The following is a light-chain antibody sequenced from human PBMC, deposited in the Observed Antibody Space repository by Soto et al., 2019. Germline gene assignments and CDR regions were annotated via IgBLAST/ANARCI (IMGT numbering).Light chain of an antibody. V-gene: IGKV3-20*01. J-gene: IGKJ1*01. CDR2: GAS. CDR1: QSVSSSY. CDR3: QQYGSSPLWT. Sequence: EIVLTQSPGTLSLSPGERATLSCRASQSVSSSYLAWYQQKPGQAPRLLIYGASSRATGIPDPFSGSGSGTDFTLTISRLEPEDFAVHYCQQYGSSPLWTFGQGTKVEIK.